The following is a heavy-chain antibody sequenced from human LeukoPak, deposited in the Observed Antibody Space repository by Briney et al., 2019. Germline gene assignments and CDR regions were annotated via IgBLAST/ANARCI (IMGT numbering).Heavy chain of an antibody. D-gene: IGHD2-15*01. Sequence: GESLKISCKGSGYNFATSWIAWVRQMPGEGLEWMGIIYPGDSKPKYSPSLEGQVVISADRSISTAYLQWRSLKASDSAVYYCARRMTDASGPDHWGQGTRVTVSS. V-gene: IGHV5-51*01. CDR3: ARRMTDASGPDH. CDR2: IYPGDSKP. CDR1: GYNFATSW. J-gene: IGHJ4*02.